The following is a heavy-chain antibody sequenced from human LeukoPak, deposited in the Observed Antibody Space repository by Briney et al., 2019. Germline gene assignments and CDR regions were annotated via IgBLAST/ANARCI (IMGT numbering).Heavy chain of an antibody. J-gene: IGHJ4*02. V-gene: IGHV4-59*01. CDR2: IYYSGST. D-gene: IGHD2-15*01. Sequence: SETLSLTCTVSGGSISSYYWSWIRQPPGKGLEWIGYIYYSGSTNYNPSLKSRVTISVDTSKNQSSLKLSSVTAADTAVYYCARDGGYCSGGSRYLYFDYWGQGTLVTVSS. CDR3: ARDGGYCSGGSRYLYFDY. CDR1: GGSISSYY.